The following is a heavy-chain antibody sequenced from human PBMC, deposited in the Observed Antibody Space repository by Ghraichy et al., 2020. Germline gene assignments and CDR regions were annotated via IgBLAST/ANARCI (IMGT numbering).Heavy chain of an antibody. Sequence: SETLSLTCAVSGGSISSSNWWSWVRQPPGKGLEWIGEIYHSGSTNYNPSLKSRVTISVDKSKNQFSLKLSSVTAADTAVYYCARAGTNYYYYGMDVWGQGTTVTVSS. CDR2: IYHSGST. CDR3: ARAGTNYYYYGMDV. V-gene: IGHV4-4*02. CDR1: GGSISSSNW. J-gene: IGHJ6*02. D-gene: IGHD1-1*01.